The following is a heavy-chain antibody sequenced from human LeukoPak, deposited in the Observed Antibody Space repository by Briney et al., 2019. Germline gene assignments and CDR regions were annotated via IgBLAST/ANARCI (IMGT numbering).Heavy chain of an antibody. CDR3: AKGGSSSSWFPFDY. V-gene: IGHV3-23*01. CDR2: ISRSGGST. CDR1: GFTFSSYA. J-gene: IGHJ4*02. Sequence: GGSLRLSCAASGFTFSSYAMSWVRQAPGKGLEWVSAISRSGGSTYYAHSVKGLFTIFSTNTKNTLYLQMNSLRAEDTAVYYCAKGGSSSSWFPFDYWGQGTLVTVSS. D-gene: IGHD6-13*01.